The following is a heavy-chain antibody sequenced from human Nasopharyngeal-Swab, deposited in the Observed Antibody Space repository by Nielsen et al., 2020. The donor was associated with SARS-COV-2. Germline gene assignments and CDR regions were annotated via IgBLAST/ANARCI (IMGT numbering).Heavy chain of an antibody. CDR1: GYTLTELS. CDR3: ATAGYSSSWYHFDY. J-gene: IGHJ4*02. CDR2: FDPEDGET. V-gene: IGHV1-24*01. D-gene: IGHD6-13*01. Sequence: ASVKVSCKVSGYTLTELSMHWVRQAPGKGLEWMGGFDPEDGETIYAQKFQGRVTMTEDTSTDTAYMELSSLRSEDTAVYYCATAGYSSSWYHFDYWGQGTLVTVSS.